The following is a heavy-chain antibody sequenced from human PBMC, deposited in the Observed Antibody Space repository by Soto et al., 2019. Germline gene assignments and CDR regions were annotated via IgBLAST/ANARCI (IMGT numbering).Heavy chain of an antibody. J-gene: IGHJ6*02. V-gene: IGHV5-10-1*01. D-gene: IGHD6-19*01. CDR1: GYSFTSYW. CDR2: IDPSDSYT. CDR3: ARHRGIAVFYYGMDV. Sequence: PGESLKISCKGSGYSFTSYWISWVRQMPGKGLEWMGRIDPSDSYTNYSPSFQGHVTISADKSISTAYLQWSSLKASDTAMYYCARHRGIAVFYYGMDVWGQGTTVTV.